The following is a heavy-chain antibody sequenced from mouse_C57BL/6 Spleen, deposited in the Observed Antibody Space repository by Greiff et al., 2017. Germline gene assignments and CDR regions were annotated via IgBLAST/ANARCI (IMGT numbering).Heavy chain of an antibody. CDR3: ARSVDY. V-gene: IGHV1-69*01. Sequence: QVQLQQPGAELVMPGASVKLSCKASGYTFTSYWMHWVKQRPGQGLEWIEEIDPSDSYTNYNQKFKGKSTLTVDKSSSTAYMQLSSLTSEDSAVYYCARSVDYWGQGTSVTVSS. CDR1: GYTFTSYW. J-gene: IGHJ4*01. CDR2: IDPSDSYT.